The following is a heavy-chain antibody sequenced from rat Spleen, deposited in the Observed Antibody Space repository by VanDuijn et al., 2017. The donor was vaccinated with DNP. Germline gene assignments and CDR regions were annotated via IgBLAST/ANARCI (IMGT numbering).Heavy chain of an antibody. Sequence: EVQLVESGGGLVQPGRSLKLSCVASGFTFNNYWMTWVRQAPTKGLEWVALISPDGDRTYYRDSVKGRFTVSRNNAESTLHLQMDSLGSDDTATYYCTRPRGSYGGYRVDAWGQGTLVTVSS. CDR3: TRPRGSYGGYRVDA. D-gene: IGHD1-11*01. J-gene: IGHJ3*01. V-gene: IGHV5-27*01. CDR1: GFTFNNYW. CDR2: ISPDGDRT.